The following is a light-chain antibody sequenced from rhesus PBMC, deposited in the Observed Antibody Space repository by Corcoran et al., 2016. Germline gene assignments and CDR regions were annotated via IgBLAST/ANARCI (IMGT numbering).Light chain of an antibody. CDR3: QQHKTYPWT. V-gene: IGKV1-25*01. CDR2: DAS. J-gene: IGKJ1*01. CDR1: QGISKY. Sequence: DIQMTQSPSSLSASVGDTVTITCQASQGISKYLAWYQQKPGKAPKLLIYDASTLQSGLPSRFSGSGSWTEFTLTISSLQPEDFATDYCQQHKTYPWTFGQGTKVEIK.